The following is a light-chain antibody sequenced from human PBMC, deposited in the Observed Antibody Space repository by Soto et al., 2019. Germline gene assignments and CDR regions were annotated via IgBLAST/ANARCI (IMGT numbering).Light chain of an antibody. CDR1: SSTIGSNA. CDR2: SDD. CDR3: AAWGDSLNTWV. Sequence: QSVLTQPPSASGTPGQRVTISCSGSSSTIGSNAVSWYQHFPGTAPKVLIYSDDQRPSGVPDRFSGSKSGTSASLAISGLRAEDEADYFCAAWGDSLNTWVFGGGTKVTVL. V-gene: IGLV1-44*01. J-gene: IGLJ3*02.